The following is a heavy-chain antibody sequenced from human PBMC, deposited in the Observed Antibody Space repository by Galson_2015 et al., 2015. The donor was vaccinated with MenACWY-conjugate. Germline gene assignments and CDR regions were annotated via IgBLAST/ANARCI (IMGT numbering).Heavy chain of an antibody. Sequence: SGYTFTAYFIHWVRQAPGQGLQWMGWIDPKSGGANYAQNFQVRATMTRDTSISTAYMDLSSLRSDNTAVYYCTRDRHPPSAPFDYGGQGTLVTVSS. CDR3: TRDRHPPSAPFDY. CDR1: GYTFTAYF. V-gene: IGHV1-2*02. D-gene: IGHD2-2*01. J-gene: IGHJ4*02. CDR2: IDPKSGGA.